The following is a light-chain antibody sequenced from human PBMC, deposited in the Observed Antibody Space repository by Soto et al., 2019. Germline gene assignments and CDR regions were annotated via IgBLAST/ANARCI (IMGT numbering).Light chain of an antibody. V-gene: IGLV2-8*01. CDR1: SSDIGGYNY. CDR3: SSYAGSNNLI. CDR2: DVN. J-gene: IGLJ2*01. Sequence: QSVLTQPPSASGSPGQSVTISCTGTSSDIGGYNYVSWYQQHPGKAPKLMIYDVNKRPSGVPDRFSGSKSGNTASLTVSGLQYEDEADYYCSSYAGSNNLIFGGGTKLTVL.